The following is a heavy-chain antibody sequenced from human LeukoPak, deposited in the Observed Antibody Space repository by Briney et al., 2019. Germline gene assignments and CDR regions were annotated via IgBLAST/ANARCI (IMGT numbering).Heavy chain of an antibody. D-gene: IGHD3-10*01. CDR2: ISAYNGNT. Sequence: ASVKVSCKASGYTFTSYGISWVRQAPGQRLEWLGWISAYNGNTNYAQKLPGRVTMTTDPSTSTAYMELRSLRSDDTAVYYCARDSVIRVRFGEPRGAFDIWGKGTMVTVSS. CDR3: ARDSVIRVRFGEPRGAFDI. V-gene: IGHV1-18*01. CDR1: GYTFTSYG. J-gene: IGHJ3*02.